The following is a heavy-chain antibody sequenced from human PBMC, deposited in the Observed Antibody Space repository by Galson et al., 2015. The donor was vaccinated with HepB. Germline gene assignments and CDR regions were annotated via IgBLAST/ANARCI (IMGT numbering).Heavy chain of an antibody. J-gene: IGHJ6*02. CDR1: GFTFSSYG. Sequence: SLRLSCAASGFTFSSYGMHWVRQAPGKGLEWVAVISYDGSNKYYADSVKGRFTISRDNSKNTLYLQMNSLRAEDTAVYYCAKDRNSDYCSSTSCYRYYYGMDVWGQGTTVTVSS. V-gene: IGHV3-30*18. CDR3: AKDRNSDYCSSTSCYRYYYGMDV. D-gene: IGHD2-2*01. CDR2: ISYDGSNK.